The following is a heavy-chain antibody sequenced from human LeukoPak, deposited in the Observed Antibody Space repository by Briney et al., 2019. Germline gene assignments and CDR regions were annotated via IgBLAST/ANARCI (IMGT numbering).Heavy chain of an antibody. CDR2: INHSGST. J-gene: IGHJ6*04. V-gene: IGHV4-34*01. Sequence: SETLSLTCAVYGGSFSGYYWSWIRQPPGKGLEWIGEINHSGSTNYNPSLKSRVTISVDTSKNQFSLKLSSVTAADTAVYYCASLIATPGDVWGKGTTVTVSS. CDR1: GGSFSGYY. CDR3: ASLIATPGDV. D-gene: IGHD3-16*01.